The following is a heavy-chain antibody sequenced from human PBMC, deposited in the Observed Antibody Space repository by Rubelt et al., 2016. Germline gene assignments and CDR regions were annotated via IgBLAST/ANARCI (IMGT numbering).Heavy chain of an antibody. J-gene: IGHJ6*02. V-gene: IGHV4-39*01. CDR1: GGSISSSGYY. D-gene: IGHD3-22*01. CDR2: FYDSGST. Sequence: QLQLQESGPGLVKPSETLSLTCTVSGGSISSSGYYWGWIRQPPGKGLEWIGSFYDSGSTYYNPSLKSRVTISVDTSKNQSSLRLSSVTAAGTAVYYLARQNRYYDDGMDVWGQGTTVTVSS. CDR3: ARQNRYYDDGMDV.